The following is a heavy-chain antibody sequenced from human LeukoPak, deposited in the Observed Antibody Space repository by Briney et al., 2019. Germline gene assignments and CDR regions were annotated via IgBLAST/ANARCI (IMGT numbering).Heavy chain of an antibody. CDR3: AKPSTVSTFWYFDL. V-gene: IGHV3-23*01. CDR1: GFTFSSYA. D-gene: IGHD4-17*01. J-gene: IGHJ2*01. Sequence: PGGSLRLSCAASGFTFSSYALSWVRQAPGNGLEWVSSISGSGGSTYYADSVKGRFTISRDNSKNTLYLQMNSLRAEDTAVYYCAKPSTVSTFWYFDLWGRGTLVTVSS. CDR2: ISGSGGST.